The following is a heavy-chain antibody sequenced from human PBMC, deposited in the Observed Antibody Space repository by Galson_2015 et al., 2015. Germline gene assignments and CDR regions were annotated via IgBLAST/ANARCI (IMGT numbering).Heavy chain of an antibody. CDR3: AKDHGYSYGYSAYYYGMDV. Sequence: SLRLSCAASGFTFSSYGMHWVRQAPGKGLEWVAVISYDGSNKYYADSVKGRFTISRDNSKNTLYLQMNSLRAEDTAVYYCAKDHGYSYGYSAYYYGMDVWGQGTTVTVSS. CDR1: GFTFSSYG. J-gene: IGHJ6*02. V-gene: IGHV3-30*18. CDR2: ISYDGSNK. D-gene: IGHD5-18*01.